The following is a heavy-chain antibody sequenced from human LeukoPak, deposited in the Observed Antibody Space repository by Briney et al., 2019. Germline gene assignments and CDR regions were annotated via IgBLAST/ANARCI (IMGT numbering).Heavy chain of an antibody. CDR2: ISSSSSYI. D-gene: IGHD6-19*01. CDR3: ARCIAVALPPDY. V-gene: IGHV3-21*01. J-gene: IGHJ4*02. Sequence: GGSLRLSCAASRFTFSSYSMNWVRQTPGKGLGWVSSISSSSSYIYYADSVTGRFTISRDNAKNSLYLQMNSLRAEDTAVYYCARCIAVALPPDYWGQGTLVTVSS. CDR1: RFTFSSYS.